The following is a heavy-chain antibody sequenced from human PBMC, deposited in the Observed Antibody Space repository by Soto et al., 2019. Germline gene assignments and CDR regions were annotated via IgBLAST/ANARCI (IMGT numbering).Heavy chain of an antibody. Sequence: EVQLLESGGGLVQPGGSLRLSCVASGFPFSSYAMSWVRQTPGRGLECVSSISSGSNTYYTDSVRGRFTISRDNSKNSLYLHMSSLRAAATALYYCAKASATGKSDGMDVWGQGTTVSVSS. J-gene: IGHJ6*02. V-gene: IGHV3-23*01. D-gene: IGHD7-27*01. CDR3: AKASATGKSDGMDV. CDR2: ISSGSNT. CDR1: GFPFSSYA.